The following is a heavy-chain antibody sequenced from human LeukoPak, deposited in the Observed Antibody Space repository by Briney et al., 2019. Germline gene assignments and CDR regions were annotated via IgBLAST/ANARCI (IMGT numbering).Heavy chain of an antibody. J-gene: IGHJ1*01. CDR2: IYWDDDK. CDR3: AHSNSARYPLYFQN. CDR1: GFSLSTSGVS. Sequence: ESGPMLVKPTQTLTLTCTFSGFSLSTSGVSVGWIRQPPGKALEWLALIYWDDDKRYSPSLKSKLTITKDTSKNQVVLTMTNMDPVDTATYYCAHSNSARYPLYFQNWGQGTLVTVSS. D-gene: IGHD1-26*01. V-gene: IGHV2-5*02.